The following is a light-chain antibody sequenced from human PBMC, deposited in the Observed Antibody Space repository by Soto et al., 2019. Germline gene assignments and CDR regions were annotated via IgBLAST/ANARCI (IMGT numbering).Light chain of an antibody. CDR1: QSISSW. CDR2: KAS. Sequence: GDRVTITCRASQSISSWLAWYQQKPGKAPKLLIYKASSLESGVPSRFSGSGSGTEFTLTISSLQPYDFATYYCQQYNSYPWTFGQGTNVEIQ. CDR3: QQYNSYPWT. V-gene: IGKV1-5*03. J-gene: IGKJ1*01.